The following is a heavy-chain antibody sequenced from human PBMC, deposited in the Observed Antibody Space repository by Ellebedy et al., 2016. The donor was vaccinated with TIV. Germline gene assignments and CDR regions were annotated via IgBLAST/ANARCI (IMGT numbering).Heavy chain of an antibody. D-gene: IGHD1-26*01. CDR2: IYYIGNT. CDR3: ARESVGSPRSYFFDY. CDR1: GDSVSSGRYY. V-gene: IGHV4-61*01. J-gene: IGHJ4*02. Sequence: MPSETLSLTCTVSGDSVSSGRYYWSWIRQPPGKGLAWIGYIYYIGNTKYNPSLKSRLTISADPSKNQFSLKLSSVTAADTAVYYCARESVGSPRSYFFDYWGQGTLVTVSS.